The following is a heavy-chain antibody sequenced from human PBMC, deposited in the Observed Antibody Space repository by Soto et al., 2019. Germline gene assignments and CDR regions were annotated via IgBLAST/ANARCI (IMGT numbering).Heavy chain of an antibody. Sequence: QVQLVESGGGVVQPGRSLRLSCAASGFTFSSYGMHWVRQAPGKGLEWVAVISYDGSNKYYADSVKGRFTISRDNSKNTLYLQMNSLRAEDTAVYYCAKGAAWRVGTDWYFDLWGRGTLVTVSS. D-gene: IGHD1-26*01. J-gene: IGHJ2*01. CDR3: AKGAAWRVGTDWYFDL. CDR2: ISYDGSNK. V-gene: IGHV3-30*18. CDR1: GFTFSSYG.